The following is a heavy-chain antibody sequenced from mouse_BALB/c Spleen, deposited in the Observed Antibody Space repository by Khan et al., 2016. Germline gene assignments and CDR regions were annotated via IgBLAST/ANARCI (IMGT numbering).Heavy chain of an antibody. V-gene: IGHV3-1*02. Sequence: EVQLQESGPDLVKPSQSLSLTCTVTGYSITSHYTWHWIRHFPGNKLEWMGYINYSGSTNYNPSLKSRFSITRDTSKNQFFLQLSSVTADDTATYADATSSSGYCYYFDYWGQGTTLTVSA. CDR2: INYSGST. D-gene: IGHD3-1*01. CDR3: ATSSSGYCYYFDY. J-gene: IGHJ2*01. CDR1: GYSITSHYT.